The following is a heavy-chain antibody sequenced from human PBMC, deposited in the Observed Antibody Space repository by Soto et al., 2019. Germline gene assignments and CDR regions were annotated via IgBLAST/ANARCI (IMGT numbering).Heavy chain of an antibody. Sequence: EVQLVESGGDLVQPGGSLRLSCAASGFTFSSYAMHWVRQAPGEKMEYVAQIGPDGSSTYYENSVKGRFIISRDNSKNTLYLQMGSLRAEDTAVYYCAKDGPYYYGSGSYYGVDYWGQGTLVTVSS. CDR2: IGPDGSST. CDR1: GFTFSSYA. J-gene: IGHJ4*02. V-gene: IGHV3-64*01. CDR3: AKDGPYYYGSGSYYGVDY. D-gene: IGHD3-10*01.